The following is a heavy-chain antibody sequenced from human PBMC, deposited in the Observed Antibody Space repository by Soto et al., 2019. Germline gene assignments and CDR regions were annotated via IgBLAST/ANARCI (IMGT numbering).Heavy chain of an antibody. J-gene: IGHJ4*02. CDR2: FDPEDGET. D-gene: IGHD3-22*01. V-gene: IGHV1-24*01. Sequence: ASVKVSCKVSGYTLTELSMHWVRQAPGKGLEWMGGFDPEDGETIYAQKFQGRVTMTEDTSTDTAYMELGSLRSEDTAVYYCATSLTYYYDSSGSPPTYWGQGTLVTVSS. CDR1: GYTLTELS. CDR3: ATSLTYYYDSSGSPPTY.